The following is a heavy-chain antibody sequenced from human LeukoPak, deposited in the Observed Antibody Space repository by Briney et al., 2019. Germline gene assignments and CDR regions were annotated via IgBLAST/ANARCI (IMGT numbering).Heavy chain of an antibody. Sequence: PSETLSLTCTVSGGSISSSSYYWGWIRQPPGKGLEWIGSLYYSGRTYYNPSLKSRVTISVDTSKNQFSLKLSPVTAADTAVYYCARHGNSGSHYYYYYMDVWGKGTTVTVSS. V-gene: IGHV4-39*01. D-gene: IGHD1-26*01. CDR1: GGSISSSSYY. CDR3: ARHGNSGSHYYYYYMDV. CDR2: LYYSGRT. J-gene: IGHJ6*03.